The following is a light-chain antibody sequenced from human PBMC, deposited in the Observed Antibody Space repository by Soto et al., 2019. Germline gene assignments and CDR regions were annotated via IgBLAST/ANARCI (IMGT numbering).Light chain of an antibody. CDR3: QSYDSSLSVV. V-gene: IGLV1-40*01. Sequence: QSVLTQPPSVSGAPGQRVTISCTGSSSNIGAGYDVHWYQQLPGTAPKLLIYGNSNRPSGVPDRFSGSKSGTSASLAITGLHAEDEADYCCQSYDSSLSVVFGGGTKVTVL. J-gene: IGLJ2*01. CDR2: GNS. CDR1: SSNIGAGYD.